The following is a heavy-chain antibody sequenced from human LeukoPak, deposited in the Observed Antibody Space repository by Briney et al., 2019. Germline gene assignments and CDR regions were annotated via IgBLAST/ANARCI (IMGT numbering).Heavy chain of an antibody. J-gene: IGHJ4*02. Sequence: GRSLRLSCAASGFTFSSYGMHWVRQAPGKGLEWVAVISYDGSNKYYADSVKGRFTISRDNSKNTLYLQMNSLRAEDTAVYYCAKDDCSSTGCYMGYYFDYWGQGTLVTVSS. CDR1: GFTFSSYG. CDR3: AKDDCSSTGCYMGYYFDY. CDR2: ISYDGSNK. V-gene: IGHV3-30*18. D-gene: IGHD2-2*02.